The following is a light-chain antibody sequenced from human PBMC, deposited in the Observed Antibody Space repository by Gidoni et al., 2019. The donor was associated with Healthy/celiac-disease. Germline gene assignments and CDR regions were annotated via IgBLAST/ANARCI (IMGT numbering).Light chain of an antibody. CDR3: SSYTSSSTLDVV. J-gene: IGLJ2*01. CDR1: SSDVGGYTY. Sequence: QSALTQPASVSGSPGQSITIPCTGTSSDVGGYTYVSWYQQHPGKAPKLMIYEVRNRPSGVSNRFSGSKSGNKASLTISGLQAEDEADYYCSSYTSSSTLDVVFGGGTKLTVL. CDR2: EVR. V-gene: IGLV2-14*01.